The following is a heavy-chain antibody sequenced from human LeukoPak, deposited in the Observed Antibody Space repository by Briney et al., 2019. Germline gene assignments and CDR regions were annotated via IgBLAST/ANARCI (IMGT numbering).Heavy chain of an antibody. J-gene: IGHJ3*02. CDR1: GGSISSYY. D-gene: IGHD6-13*01. CDR3: ARSSSSWYKLGAFDI. V-gene: IGHV4-59*01. Sequence: KTSETLSLTCTVSGGSISSYYWSWIRQPPGKGLEWIGYIYYSGSTNYNPSLKSRVTISVDTSKNQFSLKLSSVTAADTAMYYCARSSSSWYKLGAFDIWGQGTMVTVSS. CDR2: IYYSGST.